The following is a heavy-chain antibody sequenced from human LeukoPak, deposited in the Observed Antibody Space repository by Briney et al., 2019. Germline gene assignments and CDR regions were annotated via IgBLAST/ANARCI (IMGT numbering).Heavy chain of an antibody. Sequence: NPSETLPLTCTVSGGSISSYYWSWIRQPPGKGLEWIGYIYYSGSTNYNPSLKSRVTISVDTSKNQFSLKLSSVTAADTAVYYCAGRTEDYYYGMDVWGQGTTVTVPS. CDR2: IYYSGST. CDR3: AGRTEDYYYGMDV. J-gene: IGHJ6*02. CDR1: GGSISSYY. V-gene: IGHV4-59*08.